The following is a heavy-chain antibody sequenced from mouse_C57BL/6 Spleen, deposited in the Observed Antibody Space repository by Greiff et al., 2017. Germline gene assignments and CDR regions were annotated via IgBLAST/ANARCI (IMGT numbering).Heavy chain of an antibody. V-gene: IGHV1-82*01. Sequence: QVQLQQSGPELVKPGASVKISCKASGYAFTSSCMNWVKQSPGKSLEWIGRINPGNGGTTYNEKFKGKATLTADKSSSTAYMQLNSLTSEDSAVYFCARPNSVLYWYFDDWGTGTTVTVSS. J-gene: IGHJ1*03. CDR1: GYAFTSSC. D-gene: IGHD1-1*01. CDR3: ARPNSVLYWYFDD. CDR2: INPGNGGT.